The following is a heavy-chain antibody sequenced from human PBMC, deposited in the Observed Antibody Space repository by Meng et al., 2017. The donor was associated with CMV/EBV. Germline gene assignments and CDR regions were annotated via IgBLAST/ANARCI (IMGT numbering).Heavy chain of an antibody. Sequence: GESLKISCAASGFTFSSYAMHWVRQAPGKGLEWVAVISYDGSNKYYADSVKGRFTISRDNSKNTLYLQMNSLRAEDTAVYYCARDRIAVAGTSGSFDYWGQGTLVPSPQ. CDR1: GFTFSSYA. V-gene: IGHV3-30*04. D-gene: IGHD6-19*01. CDR2: ISYDGSNK. CDR3: ARDRIAVAGTSGSFDY. J-gene: IGHJ4*02.